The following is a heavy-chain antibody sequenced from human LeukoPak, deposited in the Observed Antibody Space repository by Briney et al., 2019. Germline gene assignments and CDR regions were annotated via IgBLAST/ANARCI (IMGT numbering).Heavy chain of an antibody. CDR2: IIPIFGTA. D-gene: IGHD2-15*01. CDR1: GGTFSSYA. J-gene: IGHJ4*02. Sequence: SVKVSCKASGGTFSSYAISWVRQAPGQGLEWMGGIIPIFGTANYAQKFQGRVTITADESTSTAYMELSSLRSEDPAVYYCARARGYCSGGSCYFLDYWGQGTLVTVSS. V-gene: IGHV1-69*13. CDR3: ARARGYCSGGSCYFLDY.